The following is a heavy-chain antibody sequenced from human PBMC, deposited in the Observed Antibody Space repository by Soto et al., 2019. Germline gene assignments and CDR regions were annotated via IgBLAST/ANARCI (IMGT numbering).Heavy chain of an antibody. D-gene: IGHD3-16*01. CDR1: GYPHSSYC. J-gene: IGHJ5*02. V-gene: IGHV1-18*01. Sequence: GASVEVSRKGSGYPHSSYCISWGGQAPGQGLEWMGWISAYNGNTNYAQKLQGRVSMTTDTSTSTAYMELRSLRADDTAVYYCARARVLPPSPRFGPWAQGTLVTASS. CDR3: ARARVLPPSPRFGP. CDR2: ISAYNGNT.